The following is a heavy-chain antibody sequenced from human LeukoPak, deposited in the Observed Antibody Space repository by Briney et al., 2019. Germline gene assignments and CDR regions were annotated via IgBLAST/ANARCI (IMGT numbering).Heavy chain of an antibody. Sequence: GGSLRLSCAASGFTFSTYSMNWVRQAPGKGLEWVSYISSGSSTIYYADSVKGRFTISRDNAKNSLFLQMNSLRDEDTAVYYCARDRPYYDSSGYYQDYWGQGTLVTVSS. CDR1: GFTFSTYS. D-gene: IGHD3-22*01. V-gene: IGHV3-48*02. CDR3: ARDRPYYDSSGYYQDY. CDR2: ISSGSSTI. J-gene: IGHJ4*02.